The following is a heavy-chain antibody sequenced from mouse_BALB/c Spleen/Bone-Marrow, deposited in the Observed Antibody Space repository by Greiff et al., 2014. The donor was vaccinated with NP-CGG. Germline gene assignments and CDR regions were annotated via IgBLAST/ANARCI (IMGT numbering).Heavy chain of an antibody. J-gene: IGHJ4*01. CDR2: INPSTGYT. CDR1: GYTFTSFW. V-gene: IGHV1-7*01. Sequence: VQLQQSGAELAKPGASVKVSCKASGYTFTSFWMHWVKQRPGQGLEWIGYINPSTGYTDYNQKFKDKATLTADKSSSTAYMQLSSLTSEDSAVYYCARSGGNYDYAMDYWGQGTPVTVSS. D-gene: IGHD2-1*01. CDR3: ARSGGNYDYAMDY.